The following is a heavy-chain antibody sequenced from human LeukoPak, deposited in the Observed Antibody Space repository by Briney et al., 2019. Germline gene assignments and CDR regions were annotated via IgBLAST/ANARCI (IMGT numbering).Heavy chain of an antibody. CDR2: ISAYNGNT. J-gene: IGHJ4*02. CDR1: GGTFSSYA. V-gene: IGHV1-18*01. D-gene: IGHD3-10*01. CDR3: ARDSLAWIGEPLPFEY. Sequence: GASVKVSCKASGGTFSSYAISWVRQAPGQGLEWMGWISAYNGNTNYAQKVQGRVTMTTDTSTSTAYMDLRSLRSDDTAVYYCARDSLAWIGEPLPFEYWGQGTLVTVSS.